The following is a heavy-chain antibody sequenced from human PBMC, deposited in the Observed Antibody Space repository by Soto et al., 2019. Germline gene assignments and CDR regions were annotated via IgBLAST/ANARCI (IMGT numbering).Heavy chain of an antibody. CDR3: AREGDYYGSGSLSWFDP. CDR2: IKQDGSEK. V-gene: IGHV3-7*03. CDR1: GFTFSNYW. J-gene: IGHJ5*02. Sequence: VGSLRLSCAASGFTFSNYWMSWVRQAPGKGLEWVANIKQDGSEKYYVDSVKGRFTISRDNAKNSLYLQMNSLRAEDTAVYYCAREGDYYGSGSLSWFDPWGQGTLVTVSS. D-gene: IGHD3-10*01.